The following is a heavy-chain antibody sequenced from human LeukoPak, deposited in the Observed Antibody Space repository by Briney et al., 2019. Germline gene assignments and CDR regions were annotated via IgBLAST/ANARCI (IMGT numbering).Heavy chain of an antibody. CDR1: GASIIGYF. J-gene: IGHJ6*02. CDR3: ARDRRGSFYTFDL. CDR2: VSHTGAT. Sequence: SETLSLTSSVPGASIIGYFWSCVRQTPEKGLEWIGYVSHTGATTSNPTLKSRVSITIDTSKSQISLTMTSVTAADSALYYCARDRRGSFYTFDLWGPGTTVSVS. D-gene: IGHD1-26*01. V-gene: IGHV4-59*01.